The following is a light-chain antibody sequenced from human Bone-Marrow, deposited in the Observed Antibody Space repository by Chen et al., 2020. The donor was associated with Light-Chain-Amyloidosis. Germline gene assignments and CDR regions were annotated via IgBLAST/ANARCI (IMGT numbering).Light chain of an antibody. CDR2: DNN. Sequence: QSVLTQPPSASGTPGQRVTISCSGSSSNIGSNTVNWYQQLPGTAPKLLIYDNNQRPSGVTDRFSCSKSGTSASLAISGLQSEDEADYYCAAWDDSLNGPWVFGGGTKLTV. J-gene: IGLJ3*02. CDR1: SSNIGSNT. V-gene: IGLV1-44*01. CDR3: AAWDDSLNGPWV.